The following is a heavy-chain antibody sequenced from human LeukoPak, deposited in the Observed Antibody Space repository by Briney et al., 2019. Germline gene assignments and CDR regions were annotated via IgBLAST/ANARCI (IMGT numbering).Heavy chain of an antibody. CDR1: GFTFTSSG. D-gene: IGHD1-26*01. J-gene: IGHJ4*02. Sequence: PGGSLRLSCAASGFTFTSSGMHWVRQAPGKGLEWVAFIRYDESYAYYADSVKGRFTISRDNSKNTLYLQMNSLRGEDTAVYYCAKDPMVGATCYRVYFDHWGQGTLVTVSS. CDR2: IRYDESYA. CDR3: AKDPMVGATCYRVYFDH. V-gene: IGHV3-30*02.